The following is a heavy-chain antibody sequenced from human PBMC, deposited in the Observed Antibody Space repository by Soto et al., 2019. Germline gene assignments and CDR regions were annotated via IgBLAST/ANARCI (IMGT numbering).Heavy chain of an antibody. J-gene: IGHJ4*02. CDR1: GGTFSSYA. V-gene: IGHV1-2*04. D-gene: IGHD6-19*01. CDR3: ATSRASIAVAGETEYYFDY. CDR2: IIPNSGGT. Sequence: ASVKVSCKASGGTFSSYAISWVRQAPGQGLEWMGGIIPNSGGTNSTQKFQGWVTMTRDTSTSTAYMELSRLRSDDTAVYYCATSRASIAVAGETEYYFDYWGQGTLVTVSS.